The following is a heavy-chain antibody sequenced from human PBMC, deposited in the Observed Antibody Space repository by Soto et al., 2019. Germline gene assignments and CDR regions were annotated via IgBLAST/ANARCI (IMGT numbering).Heavy chain of an antibody. CDR2: IYWDDDK. J-gene: IGHJ4*02. CDR1: GFSFSTTGVG. Sequence: QITLKGSGPPLVKPTQTLTLTCTFSGFSFSTTGVGVGWIRQPPGKALEWLALIYWDDDKRYSPSLKSRLTITKDTSKNQVVLTMTNMDPVDTATYYCAHRQAQGIGLAGTFDSWGQGTLVTVSS. V-gene: IGHV2-5*02. D-gene: IGHD6-19*01. CDR3: AHRQAQGIGLAGTFDS.